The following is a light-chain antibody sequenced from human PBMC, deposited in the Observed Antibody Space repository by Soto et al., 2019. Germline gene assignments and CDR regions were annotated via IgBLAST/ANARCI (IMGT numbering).Light chain of an antibody. CDR1: SSDVGGYNY. V-gene: IGLV2-14*01. J-gene: IGLJ2*01. CDR3: SSYTSSSTLGV. CDR2: DVS. Sequence: QSALTQPASVSGSPGQSITISCTGTSSDVGGYNYVSWYQQHPGKAPKLMIYDVSNRPSGVSNRFSGSKSGNTASLTISGLQAXDEADYYCSSYTSSSTLGVFGGGTKLTVL.